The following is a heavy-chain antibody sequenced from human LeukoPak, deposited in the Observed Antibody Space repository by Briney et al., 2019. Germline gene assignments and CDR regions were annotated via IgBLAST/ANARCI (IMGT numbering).Heavy chain of an antibody. CDR1: GFTFSSYG. CDR3: ARDSLPYYDSSGYRLTPFDY. CDR2: IWYDGSNK. V-gene: IGHV3-33*01. Sequence: PGGSLRLSCAASGFTFSSYGMHWVRQAPGKGLEWVAVIWYDGSNKYYAHSVKGRFTISRDNSKNTLYLQMNSLRAEDTAVYYCARDSLPYYDSSGYRLTPFDYWGQGTLVTVSS. D-gene: IGHD3-22*01. J-gene: IGHJ4*02.